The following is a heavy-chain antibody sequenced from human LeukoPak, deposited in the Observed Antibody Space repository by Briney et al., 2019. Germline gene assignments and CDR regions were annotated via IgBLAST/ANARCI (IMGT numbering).Heavy chain of an antibody. CDR1: GYTFTGYY. CDR3: ASEYYDILTGYYYGMDV. V-gene: IGHV1-2*02. D-gene: IGHD3-9*01. CDR2: INPNSGGT. Sequence: GASVKVSCKASGYTFTGYYMHWVRQAPGQGLEWMGWINPNSGGTNYAQKFQGRVTMTRDTSISTAYMELGRLRSDDTAVYYCASEYYDILTGYYYGMDVWGQGTTVTVSS. J-gene: IGHJ6*02.